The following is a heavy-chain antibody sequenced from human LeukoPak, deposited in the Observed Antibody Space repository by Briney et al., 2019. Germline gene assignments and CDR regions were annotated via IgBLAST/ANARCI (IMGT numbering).Heavy chain of an antibody. J-gene: IGHJ5*02. Sequence: GGSLRLSCAASGFTVSSNYMSWVRQAPGKGLEWVSGITGSGGSTYYADSVKGRFTISRDNSKNTLYLQMNSLRAEDTAVYYCARVPNAYCSGGSCYSWGNWFDPWGQGTLVTVSS. CDR2: TGSGGST. CDR3: ARVPNAYCSGGSCYSWGNWFDP. V-gene: IGHV3-53*01. D-gene: IGHD2-15*01. CDR1: GFTVSSNY.